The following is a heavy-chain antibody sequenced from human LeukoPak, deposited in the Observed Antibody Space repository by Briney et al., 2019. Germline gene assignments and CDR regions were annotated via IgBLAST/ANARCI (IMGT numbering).Heavy chain of an antibody. CDR1: GYTFTKFT. D-gene: IGHD3-10*02. CDR3: ARGYYIPETLYDWFDP. V-gene: IGHV1-3*01. Sequence: ASVKVSCKASGYTFTKFTIHWVRQAPGQRLEWLGWLNPVNGNTEYSQNLRGRVTFIRDTFANTAYMELNSLRSEDTAVYYCARGYYIPETLYDWFDPWGQGTLVTVSS. J-gene: IGHJ5*02. CDR2: LNPVNGNT.